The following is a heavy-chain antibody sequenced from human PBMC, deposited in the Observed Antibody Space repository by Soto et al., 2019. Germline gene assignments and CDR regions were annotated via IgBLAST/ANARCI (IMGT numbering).Heavy chain of an antibody. CDR3: AREGDGYR. J-gene: IGHJ4*02. CDR2: IIPILGIA. D-gene: IGHD2-21*01. Sequence: QVQLVQSGAEVKKPGSSVKVSCKASGGTFSSYTISWVRQAPGQGLEWMGRIIPILGIANYAQKVQGRVTITADKSTSTDYMELSSLRSEDTAVYYCAREGDGYRWGQGTLVTVSS. CDR1: GGTFSSYT. V-gene: IGHV1-69*08.